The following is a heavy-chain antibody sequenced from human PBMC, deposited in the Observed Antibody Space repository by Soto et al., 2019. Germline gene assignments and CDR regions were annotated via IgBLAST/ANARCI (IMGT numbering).Heavy chain of an antibody. CDR1: GGSISSSSYY. CDR3: ASVKLELQPY. D-gene: IGHD1-7*01. J-gene: IGHJ4*02. V-gene: IGHV4-39*01. CDR2: IYYSGST. Sequence: SETLSLPCTVSGGSISSSSYYWGWIRQPPGKGLEWIGSIYYSGSTYYNPSLKSRVTISVDTSKNQFSLKLSSVTAADTAVYYCASVKLELQPYWGQGTLVTVSS.